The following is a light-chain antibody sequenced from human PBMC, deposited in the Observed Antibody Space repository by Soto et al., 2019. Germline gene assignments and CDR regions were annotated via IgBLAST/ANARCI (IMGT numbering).Light chain of an antibody. CDR2: KAS. CDR3: QQYNSYRS. J-gene: IGKJ1*01. Sequence: DIQMTQSPSTLSGSARDRVTITGRASQSISTWLAWYQQKPGKAPKILIYKASSLESGVPSRFSGSGSGTESTLTISSLKPDDFASYYCQQYNSYRSFGQETKVDTK. V-gene: IGKV1-5*03. CDR1: QSISTW.